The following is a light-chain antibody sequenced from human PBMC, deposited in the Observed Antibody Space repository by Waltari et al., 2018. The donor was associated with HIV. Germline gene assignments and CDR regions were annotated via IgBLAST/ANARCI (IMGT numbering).Light chain of an antibody. CDR2: NTS. CDR3: VLSLAGGLKA. V-gene: IGLV8-61*01. Sequence: QTEVTQEPSVSVSPGGTVTVKRAFASALHSSTYLPPWYHQTPGQPPRTLIYNTSSRSSGVPDRFSGSILGNKAALTITGAQADDDGDYYCVLSLAGGLKAFGGGTRLTVL. J-gene: IGLJ2*01. CDR1: SALHSSTYL.